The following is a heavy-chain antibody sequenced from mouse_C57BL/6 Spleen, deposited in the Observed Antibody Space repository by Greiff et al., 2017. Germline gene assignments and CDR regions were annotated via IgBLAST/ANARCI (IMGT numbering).Heavy chain of an antibody. D-gene: IGHD3-2*01. CDR2: IDPTSGGT. CDR3: ARSNLGSDSANWWAY. V-gene: IGHV1-72*01. J-gene: IGHJ3*01. Sequence: QVQLQQPGAELVKPGASVKLSCKASGYTFTSYWMHWVKQRPGRGLAWIGRIDPTSGGTKYNEKFTSKATLTVDKPSSTASMQLSSLTTEDSAVYDCARSNLGSDSANWWAYWGQGTLVTVSA. CDR1: GYTFTSYW.